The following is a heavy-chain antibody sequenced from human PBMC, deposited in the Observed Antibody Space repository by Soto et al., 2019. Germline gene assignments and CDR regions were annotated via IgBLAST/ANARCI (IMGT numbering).Heavy chain of an antibody. V-gene: IGHV4-38-2*02. CDR1: GYSIRSGYY. CDR3: AALWFGELAFNY. J-gene: IGHJ4*01. D-gene: IGHD3-10*01. CDR2: VYHNGVM. Sequence: ASETLSLTCSVSGYSIRSGYYWGWVRQAPGKGLEWLGSVYHNGVMFHNPSFQSRVTISVDTSKNQFSLNLRSVTAADTAVYYCAALWFGELAFNYWGHGILVTVSS.